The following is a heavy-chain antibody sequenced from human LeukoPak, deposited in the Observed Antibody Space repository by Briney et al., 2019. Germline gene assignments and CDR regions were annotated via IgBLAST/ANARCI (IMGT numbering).Heavy chain of an antibody. CDR2: ISGSGGST. V-gene: IGHV3-23*01. D-gene: IGHD3-22*01. J-gene: IGHJ3*02. CDR1: GFTFSSYA. Sequence: GGSLRLSCAASGFTFSSYAMSWVRQAPGKGLEGVSAISGSGGSTYYADSVKGRFTISRDNSKNTLYLQMNSLRAEDTAVYYCAKDRVIVVVTDAFDIWGQGTMVTVSS. CDR3: AKDRVIVVVTDAFDI.